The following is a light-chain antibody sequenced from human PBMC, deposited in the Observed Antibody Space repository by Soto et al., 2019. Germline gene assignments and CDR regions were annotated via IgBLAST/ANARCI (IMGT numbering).Light chain of an antibody. V-gene: IGKV3-11*01. J-gene: IGKJ4*01. CDR1: QSVRRY. CDR3: QQRSNWLT. Sequence: EIVLTQSPATLSLSPGERATLSCRASQSVRRYLAWYQQKPGQAPMRLIYAASNRATDIPARFSGSGSGTDFTLTISSLEPEDFAVYYCQQRSNWLTFGGGTKVEIK. CDR2: AAS.